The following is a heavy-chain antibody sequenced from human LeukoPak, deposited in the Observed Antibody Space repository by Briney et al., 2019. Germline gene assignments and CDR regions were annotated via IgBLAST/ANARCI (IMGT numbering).Heavy chain of an antibody. Sequence: ASVKVSCKASGYTFTSYGISWVRQAPGQGLEWMGWISAFNGNTNFVQKVQGRVTLTTDTSTSTAYMDLRSLRSDDTAVYYCARGSYDSSGYYSIWGQGTLVTVSS. CDR2: ISAFNGNT. CDR3: ARGSYDSSGYYSI. CDR1: GYTFTSYG. J-gene: IGHJ4*02. V-gene: IGHV1-18*01. D-gene: IGHD3-22*01.